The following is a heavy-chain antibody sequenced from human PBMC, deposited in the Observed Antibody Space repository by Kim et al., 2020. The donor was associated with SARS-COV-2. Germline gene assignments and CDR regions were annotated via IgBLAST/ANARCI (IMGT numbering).Heavy chain of an antibody. CDR1: GYTLSELF. D-gene: IGHD2-15*01. J-gene: IGHJ5*02. CDR3: TTGLGYCSGGNCSSKGNWFDP. V-gene: IGHV1-24*01. CDR2: FDPEDDET. Sequence: ASVKVSCKVSGYTLSELFMHWVRQAPGKGLEWIGGFDPEDDETIYAQKFQGRVTMTEDTSTDTAYMELSSLTSEDTAVYYCTTGLGYCSGGNCSSKGNWFDPWGQGTLVTVSS.